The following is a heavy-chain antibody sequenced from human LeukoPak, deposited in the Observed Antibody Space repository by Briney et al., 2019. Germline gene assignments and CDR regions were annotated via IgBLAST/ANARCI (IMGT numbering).Heavy chain of an antibody. CDR2: IYYSGST. V-gene: IGHV4-59*01. J-gene: IGHJ4*02. CDR3: ARVVRDIVVVPAAMGPFWSGYYRIDY. D-gene: IGHD2-2*01. Sequence: SETLSLTCTVSGGSISSYYWSWIRQPPGKGLEWIGYIYYSGSTNYNPSLKSRVTISVDTSKNQFSLKLSSVTAADTAVYYCARVVRDIVVVPAAMGPFWSGYYRIDYWGQGTLVTVSS. CDR1: GGSISSYY.